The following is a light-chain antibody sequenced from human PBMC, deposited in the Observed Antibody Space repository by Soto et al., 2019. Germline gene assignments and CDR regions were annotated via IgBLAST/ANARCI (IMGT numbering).Light chain of an antibody. CDR2: DVS. Sequence: QSVLTQPASVSGSPEQSITISCTGTSSDIGGYKYVSWYQRHPGKAPKLMIYDVSNRPSGVSNRFSGSKSGNTATLTISGLQGEDEAEYYCSSYTGGSTYVFGTGTKATV. J-gene: IGLJ1*01. CDR1: SSDIGGYKY. V-gene: IGLV2-14*01. CDR3: SSYTGGSTYV.